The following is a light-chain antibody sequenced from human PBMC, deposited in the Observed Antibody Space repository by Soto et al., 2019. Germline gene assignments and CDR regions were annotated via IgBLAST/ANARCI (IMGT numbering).Light chain of an antibody. CDR2: DAY. CDR3: QQYNSYSPA. CDR1: QSISSW. Sequence: DIQMTQSPSTLSASVGGRGTRTCRASQSISSWLAWYQQRPGKAAKLLIYDAYSLQSGVTSRFSGSGSGTEFTLTISSLQPDDFATYYCQQYNSYSPAFGQGTKVEI. J-gene: IGKJ1*01. V-gene: IGKV1-5*01.